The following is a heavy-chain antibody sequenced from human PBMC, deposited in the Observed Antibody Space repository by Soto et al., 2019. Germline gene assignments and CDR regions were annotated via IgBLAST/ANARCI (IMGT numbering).Heavy chain of an antibody. CDR2: INPKSGGT. CDR1: GDTFTANY. D-gene: IGHD1-26*01. Sequence: QVQLLQSGAEVKKPGASVKVSCKASGDTFTANYIHWVRQAPGQGFEWMGWINPKSGGTKYPQKFQGRVTMTRDTSLSTVYMTLTTLTSDDSAVYYCARDLVKCGGSAGLDYWGQGTLVTVSS. J-gene: IGHJ4*02. V-gene: IGHV1-2*02. CDR3: ARDLVKCGGSAGLDY.